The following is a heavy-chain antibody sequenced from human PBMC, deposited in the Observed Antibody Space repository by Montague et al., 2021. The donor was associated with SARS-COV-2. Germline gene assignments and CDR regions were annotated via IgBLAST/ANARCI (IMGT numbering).Heavy chain of an antibody. J-gene: IGHJ4*02. D-gene: IGHD3-22*01. CDR1: GGSFSNYY. CDR3: ASEVEIGWLSYFDN. CDR2: INHSGST. V-gene: IGHV4-34*01. Sequence: SETLSLTCAVYGGSFSNYYWTWIRQPPGKGLEWIGEINHSGSTNYNPSLKSRVTISIDTSANQFSLNLRSVTAADTAVYFCASEVEIGWLSYFDNWGQGTLVAVSS.